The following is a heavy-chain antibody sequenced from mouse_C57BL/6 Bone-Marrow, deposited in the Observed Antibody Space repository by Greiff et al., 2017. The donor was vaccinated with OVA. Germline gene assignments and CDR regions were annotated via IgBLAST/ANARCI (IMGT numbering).Heavy chain of an antibody. CDR2: IYPGGGYT. Sequence: QVQLKQSGAELVRPGTSVKMSCKASGYTFTNYWIGWAKQRPGHGLEWIGDIYPGGGYTNYNEKFKGKATLTADKSSSTAYMQFSSLTSEDSAIDYCARGEGLWYFDVWGTGTTVTVSS. D-gene: IGHD3-3*01. CDR3: ARGEGLWYFDV. CDR1: GYTFTNYW. J-gene: IGHJ1*03. V-gene: IGHV1-63*01.